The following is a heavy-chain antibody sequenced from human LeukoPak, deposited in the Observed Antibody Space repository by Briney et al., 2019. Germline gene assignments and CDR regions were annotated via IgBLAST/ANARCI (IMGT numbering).Heavy chain of an antibody. CDR2: ISSSGSTI. D-gene: IGHD6-19*01. CDR3: ARGVAVADGFDY. Sequence: GGSLRLSCAASGFTFSSYEMNWVRQAPGKGLEWVSYISSSGSTIYYADSVKGRFTISRDNAKNSLYLQMNSLRAEDTAVYYCARGVAVADGFDYWGRGTLVTVSS. J-gene: IGHJ4*02. V-gene: IGHV3-48*03. CDR1: GFTFSSYE.